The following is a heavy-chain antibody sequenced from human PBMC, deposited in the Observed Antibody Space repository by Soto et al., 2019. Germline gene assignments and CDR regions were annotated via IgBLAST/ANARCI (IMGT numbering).Heavy chain of an antibody. D-gene: IGHD6-13*01. CDR2: ISYDGSNK. J-gene: IGHJ6*02. CDR1: GFTFSSYG. V-gene: IGHV3-30*18. Sequence: LRLSCAASGFTFSSYGMHWVRQAPGKGLEWVAVISYDGSNKYYADSVKGRFTISRDNSKNTLYLQMNSLRAEDTAVYYCAKDHGSSCFRGGCYGMDVWGQGTTVTVSS. CDR3: AKDHGSSCFRGGCYGMDV.